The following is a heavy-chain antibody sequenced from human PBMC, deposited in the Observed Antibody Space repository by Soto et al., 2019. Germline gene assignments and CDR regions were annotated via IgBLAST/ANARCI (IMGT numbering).Heavy chain of an antibody. CDR2: IWYDGSNK. V-gene: IGHV3-33*01. CDR1: GFTFSSYG. Sequence: PGGSLRLSCAASGFTFSSYGMHWVRQAPGKGLEWVAVIWYDGSNKYYADSVKGRFAISRDNSKNTLYLQMNSLRAEDTAVYYCARDFLDGDYFDYWGQGALVTVPQ. D-gene: IGHD4-17*01. J-gene: IGHJ4*02. CDR3: ARDFLDGDYFDY.